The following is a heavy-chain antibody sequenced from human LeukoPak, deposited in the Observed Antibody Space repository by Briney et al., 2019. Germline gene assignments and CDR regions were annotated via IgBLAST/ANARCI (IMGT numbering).Heavy chain of an antibody. V-gene: IGHV4-38-2*02. CDR2: IYQSGST. D-gene: IGHD4-17*01. J-gene: IGHJ4*02. CDR1: GYSISSGYF. CDR3: AREREGPYGYLDY. Sequence: SETLSLTCSVSGYSISSGYFWGWIRRPPGKGLEWIGSIYQSGSTYKNPSLESRVSISVDTSKNQFSLKLSSVTAADTAVYYCAREREGPYGYLDYWGQGTLVTVSS.